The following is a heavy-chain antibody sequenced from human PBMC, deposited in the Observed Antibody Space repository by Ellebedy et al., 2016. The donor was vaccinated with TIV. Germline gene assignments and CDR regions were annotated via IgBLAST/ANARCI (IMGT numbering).Heavy chain of an antibody. Sequence: VSVKVSCKASGYTFTGYYMHWVRQAPGQGLEWMGWINPNSGGTNYAQKFQGRVTMTRDTSISTAYMELSRLRSDETAVYYCARDPNYCSSTSCYEAIDYWGQGTLVTVSS. CDR2: INPNSGGT. V-gene: IGHV1-2*02. CDR1: GYTFTGYY. D-gene: IGHD2-2*01. CDR3: ARDPNYCSSTSCYEAIDY. J-gene: IGHJ4*02.